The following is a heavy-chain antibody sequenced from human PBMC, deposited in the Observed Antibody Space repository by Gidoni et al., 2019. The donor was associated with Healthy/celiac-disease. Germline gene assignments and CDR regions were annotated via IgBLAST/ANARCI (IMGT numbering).Heavy chain of an antibody. J-gene: IGHJ6*02. CDR1: GFTFRSYG. CDR3: ARDRGSSWPVYYYYGMDV. V-gene: IGHV3-33*08. Sequence: QVQLVESGGGVVQPGRSLRLSCAASGFTFRSYGMHWVRQAPGKGLEWVAVIWYDGSNKYDAESVKGRFTISRDNSKNTLYLKMNSLRAEDTAVYYCARDRGSSWPVYYYYGMDVWGQGTTVTVSS. CDR2: IWYDGSNK. D-gene: IGHD6-13*01.